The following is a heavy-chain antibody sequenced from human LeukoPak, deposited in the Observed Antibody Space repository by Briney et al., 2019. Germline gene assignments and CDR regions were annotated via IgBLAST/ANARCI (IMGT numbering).Heavy chain of an antibody. CDR2: IKQDGSEK. D-gene: IGHD3-10*01. CDR3: ARELLWFGETAAFDI. CDR1: GFTFSSYV. J-gene: IGHJ3*02. Sequence: PGGSLRLSCAASGFTFSSYVMSWVRQAPGKGLEWVANIKQDGSEKYYVDSVKGRFTISRDNAKNSLYLQMNSLRAEDTAVYYCARELLWFGETAAFDIWGQGTMVTVSS. V-gene: IGHV3-7*01.